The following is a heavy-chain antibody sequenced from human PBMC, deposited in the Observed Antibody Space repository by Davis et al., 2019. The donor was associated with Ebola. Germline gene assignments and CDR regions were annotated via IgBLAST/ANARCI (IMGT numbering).Heavy chain of an antibody. D-gene: IGHD3-22*01. CDR1: GFTFSSYG. CDR3: AVDYYDSSGYYLLGY. Sequence: GESLKISCAASGFTFSSYGMHWVRQAPGKGLEWAAVISYDGSNKYYADSVKGRFTISRDNAKNSLYLQMNSLRAEDTAVYYCAVDYYDSSGYYLLGYWGQGTLVTVSS. J-gene: IGHJ4*02. V-gene: IGHV3-30*03. CDR2: ISYDGSNK.